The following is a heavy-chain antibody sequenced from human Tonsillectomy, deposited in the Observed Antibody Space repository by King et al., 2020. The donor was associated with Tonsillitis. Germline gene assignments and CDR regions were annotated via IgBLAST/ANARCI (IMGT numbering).Heavy chain of an antibody. CDR2: IIPIFGTA. D-gene: IGHD3-3*01. CDR1: GGTFSSYA. CDR3: ARGDFWSGYYMGGRYFDL. Sequence: QLVQSGAEVKKPGSSVKVSCKASGGTFSSYAISWVRQAPGQGLEWRGGIIPIFGTANYAQKFQGRVTITADKSTSTAYMELSSLRSEDTAVYYCARGDFWSGYYMGGRYFDLWGRGTLVNVSS. V-gene: IGHV1-69*06. J-gene: IGHJ2*01.